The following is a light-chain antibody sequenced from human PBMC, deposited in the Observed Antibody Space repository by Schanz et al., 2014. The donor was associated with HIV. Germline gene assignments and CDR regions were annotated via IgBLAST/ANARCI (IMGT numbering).Light chain of an antibody. CDR1: QSSSTY. V-gene: IGKV3-20*01. Sequence: EIVVTQSPGTLSLSPGERATLSCRASQSSSTYLAWYQHKPGQAPRLLIYGASTRATGIPDRFSGSGSGTDFTLTISRLEPEDFAVYYCQQYGSSPRYTFGQGTKLEI. CDR3: QQYGSSPRYT. CDR2: GAS. J-gene: IGKJ2*01.